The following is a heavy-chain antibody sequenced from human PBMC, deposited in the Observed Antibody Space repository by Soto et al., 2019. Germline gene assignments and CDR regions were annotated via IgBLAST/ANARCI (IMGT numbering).Heavy chain of an antibody. CDR2: ISYDGSNK. CDR3: ARDLLAAAGIAGDYYYYGMDV. V-gene: IGHV3-30-3*01. D-gene: IGHD6-13*01. Sequence: GGSLRLSCAASGFTFSSYAMHWVRQAPGKGLEWVAVISYDGSNKYYADSVKGRFTISRDNSKNTLYLQMNSLRAEDTAVYYCARDLLAAAGIAGDYYYYGMDVWGQGTTVTVSS. J-gene: IGHJ6*02. CDR1: GFTFSSYA.